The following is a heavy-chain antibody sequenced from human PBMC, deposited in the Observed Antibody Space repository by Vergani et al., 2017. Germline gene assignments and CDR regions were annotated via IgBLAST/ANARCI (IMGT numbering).Heavy chain of an antibody. V-gene: IGHV3-49*03. D-gene: IGHD3-16*01. CDR3: TRDRLDDSYAYFDY. CDR1: GFTFGYYA. Sequence: EVQLVESGGDLVQPGRSLRLSCTASGFTFGYYAMDWFRQAPGQGLEWVGGIRSKAYGQATIYAASVKGRFTISRDESKSIAYLQMNNLQTEDTAVYYCTRDRLDDSYAYFDYWGQGTLVTVSP. CDR2: IRSKAYGQAT. J-gene: IGHJ4*02.